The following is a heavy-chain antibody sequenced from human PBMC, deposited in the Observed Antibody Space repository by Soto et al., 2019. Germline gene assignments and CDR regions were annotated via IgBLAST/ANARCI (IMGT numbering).Heavy chain of an antibody. CDR2: IRYDGSNK. J-gene: IGHJ4*02. CDR1: GFTFSSNW. CDR3: ARDDFAGIAVAGATDLLDY. Sequence: PGGSLRLSCAASGFTFSSNWMTWVRQAPGKGLEWVADIRYDGSNKYYADSVKGRFTISRDNSKNTLYLQMNSLRAEDTAVYYCARDDFAGIAVAGATDLLDYWGQGTLVTVSS. D-gene: IGHD6-19*01. V-gene: IGHV3-33*08.